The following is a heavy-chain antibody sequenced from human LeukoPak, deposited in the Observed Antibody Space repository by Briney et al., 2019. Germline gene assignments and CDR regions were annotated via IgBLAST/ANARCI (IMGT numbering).Heavy chain of an antibody. CDR3: ARGGYYGSGSYYKYFQH. D-gene: IGHD3-10*01. J-gene: IGHJ1*01. CDR2: INHSGST. CDR1: GGSFSGYY. Sequence: SETLSLTCAVYGGSFSGYYWSWLRQPPGKGLEWIGEINHSGSTNYNPSLKSRVTISVDTSKNQFSLKLSSVTAADTAVYYCARGGYYGSGSYYKYFQHWGQGTLVTVSS. V-gene: IGHV4-34*01.